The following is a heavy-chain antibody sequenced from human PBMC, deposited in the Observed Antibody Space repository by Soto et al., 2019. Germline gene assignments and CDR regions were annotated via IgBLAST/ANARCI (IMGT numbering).Heavy chain of an antibody. CDR2: ISYDGSNK. CDR3: ASGIAAAYGMDV. CDR1: GFTFSSYG. J-gene: IGHJ6*02. Sequence: GGSLRLSCAASGFTFSSYGMHWVRQAPGKGPEWVAVISYDGSNKYYADSVKGRFTISRDNSKNTLYLQMNSLRAEDTAVYYCASGIAAAYGMDVWGQGTTVTVSS. D-gene: IGHD6-13*01. V-gene: IGHV3-30*03.